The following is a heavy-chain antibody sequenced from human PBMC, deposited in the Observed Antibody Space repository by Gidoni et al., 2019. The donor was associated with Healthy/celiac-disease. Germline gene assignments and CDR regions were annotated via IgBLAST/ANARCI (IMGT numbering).Heavy chain of an antibody. D-gene: IGHD6-19*01. CDR3: AKDLQNQWLVTNFDY. CDR1: GFTFSSYA. V-gene: IGHV3-23*01. J-gene: IGHJ4*02. Sequence: EVQLLESVGGLLQPGVSLRLSCAASGFTFSSYAMSWVRQAPGQGLYGVSAISGSGGSTYYADSVKGRFTISRDNSKNTRYLQMNSLRAEDTAVYYCAKDLQNQWLVTNFDYWGQGTLVTVSS. CDR2: ISGSGGST.